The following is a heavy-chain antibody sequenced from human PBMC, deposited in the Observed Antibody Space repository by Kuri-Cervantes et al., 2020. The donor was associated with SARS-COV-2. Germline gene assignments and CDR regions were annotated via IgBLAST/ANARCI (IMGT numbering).Heavy chain of an antibody. V-gene: IGHV3-13*01. CDR1: GFTFSSYD. Sequence: GESLKISCAASGFTFSSYDMHWVRQATGKGLEWVSAIGIAGDTYYPGSVKGRFTISRENAKNSLYLQMNSLRAGDTAVYYCARAPQWVAGDDAFDIWGQGTMVTVSS. J-gene: IGHJ3*02. CDR3: ARAPQWVAGDDAFDI. CDR2: IGIAGDT. D-gene: IGHD6-19*01.